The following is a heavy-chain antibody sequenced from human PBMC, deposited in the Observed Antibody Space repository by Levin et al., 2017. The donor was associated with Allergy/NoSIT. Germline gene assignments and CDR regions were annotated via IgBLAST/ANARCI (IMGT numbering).Heavy chain of an antibody. Sequence: GGSLRLSCKASGGTFSSYAISWVRQAPGQGLEWMGGIIPIFGTANYAQKFQGRVTITADKSTSTAYMELSSLRSEDTAVYYCARVDDPWYHSGYDPTWGQGTLVTVSS. D-gene: IGHD5-12*01. CDR1: GGTFSSYA. J-gene: IGHJ5*02. CDR2: IIPIFGTA. V-gene: IGHV1-69*06. CDR3: ARVDDPWYHSGYDPT.